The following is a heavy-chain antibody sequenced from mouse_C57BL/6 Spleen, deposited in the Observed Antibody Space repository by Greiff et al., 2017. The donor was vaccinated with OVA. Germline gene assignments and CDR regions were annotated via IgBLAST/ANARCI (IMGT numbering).Heavy chain of an antibody. J-gene: IGHJ1*03. D-gene: IGHD1-1*01. CDR2: IDPSDSYT. CDR3: ARSGTTVVEGYFDV. CDR1: GYTFTSYW. V-gene: IGHV1-69*01. Sequence: QVQLQQPGAELVMPGASVKLSCKASGYTFTSYWMHWVKQRPGQGLEWIGEIDPSDSYTNYNQKFKGKSTLTADKSSSTAYMQLSSLTSEDSAVYYGARSGTTVVEGYFDVWGTGTTVTVSS.